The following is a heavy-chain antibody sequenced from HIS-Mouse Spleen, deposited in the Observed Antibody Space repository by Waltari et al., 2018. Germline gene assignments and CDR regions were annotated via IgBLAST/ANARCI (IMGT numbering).Heavy chain of an antibody. CDR1: GGSISSSSYY. CDR3: ARSALAAAAFFDY. Sequence: QLQLQESGPGLVKPSETLSLTCTVSGGSISSSSYYLGWIRQPPGKGLEWIGSIYYSGSTYYNPSLKSRVTISVDTSKNQFSLKLSSVTAADTAVYYCARSALAAAAFFDYWGQGTLVTVSS. V-gene: IGHV4-39*07. D-gene: IGHD6-13*01. J-gene: IGHJ4*02. CDR2: IYYSGST.